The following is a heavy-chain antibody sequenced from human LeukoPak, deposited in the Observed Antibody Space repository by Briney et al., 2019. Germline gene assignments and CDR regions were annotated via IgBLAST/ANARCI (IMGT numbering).Heavy chain of an antibody. Sequence: GGSLGLSCASSGFTFSRHAIHWVRQAPGKGLEWVAVISYDGSTKYYADSVKGRFTISRDNSKNTLYLQMNSLRAEDTAVYYCAKEQSSGWYQWGQGTLVTVSS. V-gene: IGHV3-30*04. CDR2: ISYDGSTK. CDR3: AKEQSSGWYQ. CDR1: GFTFSRHA. J-gene: IGHJ4*02. D-gene: IGHD6-19*01.